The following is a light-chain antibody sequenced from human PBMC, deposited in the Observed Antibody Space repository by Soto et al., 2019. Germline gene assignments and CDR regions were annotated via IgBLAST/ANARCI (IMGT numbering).Light chain of an antibody. CDR2: GVS. CDR1: QGISRW. V-gene: IGKV1-12*01. J-gene: IGKJ5*01. CDR3: QQAASFPIT. Sequence: DIQMTQSPSSVSASVGDRVTITCRASQGISRWLAWYQQKPGKAPKLLIYGVSSLQSGVPSRFSGSGSGTDFTLTINSLQPEDFATYYCQQAASFPITFGQGTRLEIK.